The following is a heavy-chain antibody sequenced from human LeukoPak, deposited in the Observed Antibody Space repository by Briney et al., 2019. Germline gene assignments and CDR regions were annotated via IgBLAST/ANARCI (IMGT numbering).Heavy chain of an antibody. CDR2: IYYSGST. J-gene: IGHJ4*02. CDR1: GGSISSYY. V-gene: IGHV4-59*12. CDR3: ARVDYGDNSKHFDY. Sequence: SETLSLTCTVSGGSISSYYWSWIRQPPGKGLEWIGYIYYSGSTNYNPSLKGRVTISVDTSKNQFSLKLSSVTAADTAVYYCARVDYGDNSKHFDYWGQGTLVTVSS. D-gene: IGHD4-23*01.